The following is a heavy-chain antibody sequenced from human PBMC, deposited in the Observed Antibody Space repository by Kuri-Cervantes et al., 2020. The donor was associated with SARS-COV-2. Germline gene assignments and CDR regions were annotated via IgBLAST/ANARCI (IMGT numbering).Heavy chain of an antibody. CDR3: ASRSTYCSSTSCYRGYYYYGMDV. J-gene: IGHJ6*02. CDR2: IIPIFGTA. V-gene: IGHV1-69*13. Sequence: SVKVSCKASGGTFSSYAISWGRQAPGQGLEWMGGIIPIFGTANYAQKFQGRVTITADESTSTAYMELSSLRSEDTAVYYCASRSTYCSSTSCYRGYYYYGMDVWGQGTTVTVSS. D-gene: IGHD2-2*02. CDR1: GGTFSSYA.